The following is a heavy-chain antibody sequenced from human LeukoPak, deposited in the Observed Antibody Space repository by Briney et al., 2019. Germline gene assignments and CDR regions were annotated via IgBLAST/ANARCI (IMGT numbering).Heavy chain of an antibody. J-gene: IGHJ4*02. CDR3: AKAGGRFLGWWDYYLDN. V-gene: IGHV3-30*18. CDR1: GFTFRTYG. D-gene: IGHD3-3*01. Sequence: GGSLRLSCAASGFTFRTYGMHWVRQAPGKGLEWVAVISYDGGESHHADSVKGRFTISRDNSKNTVYLRMNSLRPEDTAIYYCAKAGGRFLGWWDYYLDNWGQGILVTVSS. CDR2: ISYDGGES.